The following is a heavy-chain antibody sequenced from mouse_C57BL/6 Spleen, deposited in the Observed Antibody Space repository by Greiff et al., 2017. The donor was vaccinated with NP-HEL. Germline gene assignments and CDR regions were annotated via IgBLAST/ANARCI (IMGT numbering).Heavy chain of an antibody. Sequence: VQLQESGPGLVAPSQSLSITCTVSGFSLTSYGVHWVRQPPGKGLEWLVVIWRDGSTTYNSALNSRLSISKDNTKSQVFLKMNSLQTDDTAMYDCARHGAQGNCFDYRGQGTTLTVSS. CDR1: GFSLTSYG. J-gene: IGHJ2*01. CDR3: ARHGAQGNCFDY. V-gene: IGHV2-6-1*01. CDR2: IWRDGST. D-gene: IGHD3-2*02.